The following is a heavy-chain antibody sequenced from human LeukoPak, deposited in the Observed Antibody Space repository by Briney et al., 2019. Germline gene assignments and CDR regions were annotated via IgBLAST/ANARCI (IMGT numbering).Heavy chain of an antibody. CDR2: IKQDGSEK. CDR1: GFTFSSYW. CDR3: ARGGSIRPFDY. D-gene: IGHD1-26*01. J-gene: IGHJ4*02. V-gene: IGHV3-7*03. Sequence: GGSLRLSCAASGFTFSSYWMSWARQAPGKGLEWVVNIKQDGSEKYYVDSVKGRFTISRDNAKNSLYLQMNSLRAEDTAVYYCARGGSIRPFDYWGQGTLVTVSS.